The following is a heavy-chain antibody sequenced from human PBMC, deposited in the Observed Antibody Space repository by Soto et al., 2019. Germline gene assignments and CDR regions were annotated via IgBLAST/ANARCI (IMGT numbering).Heavy chain of an antibody. CDR1: GFTFSSYA. D-gene: IGHD3-9*01. Sequence: EVQLLESGGGLVQPGGSLRLSCAASGFTFSSYAMSWVRQAPGKGLEWVSAISGSGGSTYYADSVKGRFTISRDNSKNTLYLQMNSLRAEXTXVXYCXAXXLTGYYNVRYYYGMDVWGQGTTVTVSS. J-gene: IGHJ6*02. CDR2: ISGSGGST. CDR3: XAXXLTGYYNVRYYYGMDV. V-gene: IGHV3-23*01.